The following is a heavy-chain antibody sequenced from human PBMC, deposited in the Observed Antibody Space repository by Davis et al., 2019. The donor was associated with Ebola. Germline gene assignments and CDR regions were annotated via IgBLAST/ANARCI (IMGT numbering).Heavy chain of an antibody. CDR1: GYTFTSYG. J-gene: IGHJ1*01. CDR2: ISAYNGNT. CDR3: ARQHSSSWEEYFQH. D-gene: IGHD6-13*01. Sequence: ASVKVSCKASGYTFTSYGISWVRQAPGQGLEWMGWISAYNGNTNYAQKLQGRVTMTTDTSTSTAYMELRSLRSDDTAVYYCARQHSSSWEEYFQHWGQGTLVTVSS. V-gene: IGHV1-18*01.